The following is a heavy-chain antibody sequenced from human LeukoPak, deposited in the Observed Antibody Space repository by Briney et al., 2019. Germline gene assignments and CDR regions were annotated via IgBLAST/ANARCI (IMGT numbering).Heavy chain of an antibody. Sequence: GGSLRLSCAASGFTFSSYAMSWVRQAPGKGLEWVSAISGSGGSTYYADSEKGRFTISRDNSKNTLYLQMNSLRAEDTAVYYCAKTSDISVRYYFDYWGQGTLVAVSS. D-gene: IGHD3-22*01. CDR3: AKTSDISVRYYFDY. J-gene: IGHJ4*02. CDR1: GFTFSSYA. V-gene: IGHV3-23*01. CDR2: ISGSGGST.